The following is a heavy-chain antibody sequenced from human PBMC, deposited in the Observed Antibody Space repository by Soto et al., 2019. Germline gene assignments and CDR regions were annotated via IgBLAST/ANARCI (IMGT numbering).Heavy chain of an antibody. D-gene: IGHD4-4*01. CDR2: ISSSSSTI. Sequence: PGGSLRLSCAASGFTFSSYSMNWVRQALGKGLEWVSYISSSSSTIYYADSVKGRFTISRDNAKSSLYLQMNSLRAEDTAVYYSAGNEDSEYREYFVFYWAQGSLVTVSS. V-gene: IGHV3-48*01. J-gene: IGHJ4*02. CDR1: GFTFSSYS. CDR3: AGNEDSEYREYFVFY.